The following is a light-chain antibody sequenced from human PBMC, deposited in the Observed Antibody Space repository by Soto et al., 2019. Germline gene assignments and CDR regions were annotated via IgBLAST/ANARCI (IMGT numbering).Light chain of an antibody. Sequence: DIVMTQSPDSLAVSLGERATINCKSSQSVLYSSNNKNYLAWYQQKPGQPPKLLIYWASTRDSGVPDRFSGSGSGTDFTLTISSLQAEDVAVYYCQQYYSTPTFGQGTRLEMK. CDR1: QSVLYSSNNKNY. V-gene: IGKV4-1*01. CDR2: WAS. CDR3: QQYYSTPT. J-gene: IGKJ5*01.